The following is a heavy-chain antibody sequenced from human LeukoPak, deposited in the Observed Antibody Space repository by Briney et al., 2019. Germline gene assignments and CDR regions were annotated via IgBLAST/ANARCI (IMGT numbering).Heavy chain of an antibody. J-gene: IGHJ3*02. CDR3: ARDFTMAGNAFDI. Sequence: GGSLRLSCAASGFTFSSYGMHWARQAPGKGLEWVAVIWYDGSNKYYADSVKGRFTISRDNSKNTLYLQMSSLRAEDTAVYYCARDFTMAGNAFDIWGQGTMVTVSS. CDR1: GFTFSSYG. CDR2: IWYDGSNK. D-gene: IGHD6-19*01. V-gene: IGHV3-33*01.